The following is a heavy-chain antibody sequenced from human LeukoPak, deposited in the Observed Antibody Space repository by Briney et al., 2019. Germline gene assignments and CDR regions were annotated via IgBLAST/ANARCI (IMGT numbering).Heavy chain of an antibody. J-gene: IGHJ6*03. D-gene: IGHD4-23*01. CDR1: GFTFSSYE. CDR3: ARDRYGGNSFYDYYYYMDV. CDR2: ISSSGSTI. V-gene: IGHV3-48*03. Sequence: GGSLRLSCAASGFTFSSYEMNWVRQAPGKGLEWVSYISSSGSTIYYADSVKGRFTISRDNAKNSLYLQMNSLRAEDTAVYYCARDRYGGNSFYDYYYYMDVWGKGTTVTVSS.